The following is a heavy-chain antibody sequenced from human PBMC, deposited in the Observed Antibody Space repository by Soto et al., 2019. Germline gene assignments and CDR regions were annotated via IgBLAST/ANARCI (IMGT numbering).Heavy chain of an antibody. CDR3: AIPTELQGIAAAGTTFVDY. CDR1: GYTFSSYT. V-gene: IGHV1-69*02. CDR2: IIPILGIA. Sequence: SLKVACKTAGYTFSSYTISWGRHTNGQGLELIGRIIPILGIANYAQKFQGRVTITADKSTSTAYMELSSLRSEDTAVYYCAIPTELQGIAAAGTTFVDYWGQGTLVTVSS. D-gene: IGHD6-13*01. J-gene: IGHJ4*02.